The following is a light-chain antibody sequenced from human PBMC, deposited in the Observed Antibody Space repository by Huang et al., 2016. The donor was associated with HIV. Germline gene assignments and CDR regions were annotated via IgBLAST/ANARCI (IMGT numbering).Light chain of an antibody. V-gene: IGKV3-11*01. CDR1: QSVSSY. J-gene: IGKJ5*01. Sequence: EIVLTQSPATLSLSPGERATLSCRASQSVSSYLAWYQQKPGQAPRLLIYDASNRATGISARFSGSGSGTDCTLTISSLEPEDFAVYYCQHRSNWPITFGQGTRLEIK. CDR2: DAS. CDR3: QHRSNWPIT.